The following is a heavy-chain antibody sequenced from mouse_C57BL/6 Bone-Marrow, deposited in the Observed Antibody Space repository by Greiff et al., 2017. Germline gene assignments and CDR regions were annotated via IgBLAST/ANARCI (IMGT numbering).Heavy chain of an antibody. Sequence: PGQGLEWIGRIHPSDSDTNYNQKFKGKATLTVDKSSSTAYMQLSSLTSEDSAVYYCAISNVGSSYTFSWFAYWGQGTLVTVSA. CDR3: AISNVGSSYTFSWFAY. J-gene: IGHJ3*01. V-gene: IGHV1-74*01. D-gene: IGHD1-1*01. CDR2: IHPSDSDT.